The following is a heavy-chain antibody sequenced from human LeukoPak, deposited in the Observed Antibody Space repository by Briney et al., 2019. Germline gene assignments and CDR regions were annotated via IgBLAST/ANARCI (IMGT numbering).Heavy chain of an antibody. J-gene: IGHJ3*01. Sequence: GGSLRLSCAASGFTFSSYWMSWVRQAPGKGLEWVANIKPGGNEKYYVDSVKGRFTISRDNVKNSLYLQMNSLRAEDTAIYYCATFRFLGTWGQGTMVTVSP. CDR2: IKPGGNEK. V-gene: IGHV3-7*03. CDR1: GFTFSSYW. CDR3: ATFRFLGT. D-gene: IGHD3-3*01.